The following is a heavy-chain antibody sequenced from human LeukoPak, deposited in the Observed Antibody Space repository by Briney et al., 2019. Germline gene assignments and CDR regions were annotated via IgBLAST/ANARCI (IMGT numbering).Heavy chain of an antibody. V-gene: IGHV4-39*01. J-gene: IGHJ4*02. CDR2: IYYSGST. Sequence: SENLSLNCTVSAGSISSSSYYWGWIRQPPGRGLEWIGSIYYSGSTYYNPSLKSRVTISVDTSKNQFSLKLSSVTAADTAVYYCASRAGYSSGWSQGTLVTVSS. CDR3: ASRAGYSSG. D-gene: IGHD6-19*01. CDR1: AGSISSSSYY.